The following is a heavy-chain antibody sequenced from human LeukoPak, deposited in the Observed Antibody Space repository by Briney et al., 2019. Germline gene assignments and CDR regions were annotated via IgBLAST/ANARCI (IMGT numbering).Heavy chain of an antibody. CDR3: AKGGKWDVTPFDY. V-gene: IGHV3-23*01. D-gene: IGHD1-26*01. CDR1: GFTFSSYA. Sequence: SGGSLRLSCAASGFTFSSYAMSWVRQAPGEGLEWVSAISGSGGSTYYADSVKGRFTISRDNSKNTLYLQVNSLRAEDTAVYYCAKGGKWDVTPFDYWGQGTLVTVSS. CDR2: ISGSGGST. J-gene: IGHJ4*02.